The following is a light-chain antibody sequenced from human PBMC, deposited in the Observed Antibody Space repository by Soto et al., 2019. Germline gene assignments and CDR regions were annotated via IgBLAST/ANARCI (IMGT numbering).Light chain of an antibody. CDR1: TTDVGSSDY. J-gene: IGLJ3*02. CDR2: DVT. V-gene: IGLV2-11*01. CDR3: FSFAGPSCM. Sequence: QSALSRSVSGSPGQSVTLSCTGATTDVGSSDYVSWYQQHPGKAPRLLIYDVTKRPAGVPTRFSGSKSGKTASLTISGLQTEDEAVYFCFSFAGPSCMFDGGTKLTVL.